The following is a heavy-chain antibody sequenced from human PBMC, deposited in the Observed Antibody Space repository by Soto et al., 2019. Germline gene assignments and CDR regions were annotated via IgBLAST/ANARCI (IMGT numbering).Heavy chain of an antibody. J-gene: IGHJ6*03. CDR1: GFTFDDYG. CDR2: INWNGGST. D-gene: IGHD3-16*01. Sequence: GGSLRLSCAASGFTFDDYGMSWVRQAPGKGLEWVSGINWNGGSTGYADSVKGRFTISRDNAKNSLYLQMNSLRAEDTALYHCARGGDSFHDYYYYMDVWGKGTTVTVSS. CDR3: ARGGDSFHDYYYYMDV. V-gene: IGHV3-20*01.